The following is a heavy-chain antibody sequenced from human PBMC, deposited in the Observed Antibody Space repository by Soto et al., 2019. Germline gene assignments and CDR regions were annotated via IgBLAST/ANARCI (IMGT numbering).Heavy chain of an antibody. V-gene: IGHV3-48*03. J-gene: IGHJ6*01. CDR1: GFTFSSYE. D-gene: IGHD6-13*01. CDR3: AIDSGWRIAAAGLPDYYYYGMDV. Sequence: GGSLRLSCAASGFTFSSYEMNWVRQAPGKGLEWVSYISSSGSTIYYADSVKGRFTISRDNAKNSLYLQMNSLRAEDTAVYYCAIDSGWRIAAAGLPDYYYYGMDVWGQGTTVTVSS. CDR2: ISSSGSTI.